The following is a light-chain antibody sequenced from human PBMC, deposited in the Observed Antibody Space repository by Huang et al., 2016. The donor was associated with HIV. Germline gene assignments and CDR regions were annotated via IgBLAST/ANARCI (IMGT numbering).Light chain of an antibody. CDR1: QGISNS. CDR3: QQYYSTPPIT. J-gene: IGKJ5*01. V-gene: IGKV1-NL1*01. CDR2: AAS. Sequence: DIQMTQSPSSLSASVGDRVTITCRASQGISNSLAWYQQKPGNAPKLLLYAASRLKSGVPSRFSGSGSGTDYTLTISSLQPEDFATYYCQQYYSTPPITFGQGTRLEIK.